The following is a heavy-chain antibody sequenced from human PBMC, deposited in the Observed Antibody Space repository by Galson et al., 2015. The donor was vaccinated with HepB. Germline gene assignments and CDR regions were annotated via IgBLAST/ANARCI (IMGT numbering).Heavy chain of an antibody. V-gene: IGHV1-69*13. CDR1: GGTFSSYA. CDR2: IIPIFGTA. J-gene: IGHJ6*02. CDR3: ARVGPSGGGSYYYYYGMDV. D-gene: IGHD1-26*01. Sequence: SVKVSCKASGGTFSSYAISWVRQAPGQGLEWMGGIIPIFGTANYAQKFQGRVTITADESTSTAYMELSSLRSEDTAVYYCARVGPSGGGSYYYYYGMDVWGQGTTVTVSS.